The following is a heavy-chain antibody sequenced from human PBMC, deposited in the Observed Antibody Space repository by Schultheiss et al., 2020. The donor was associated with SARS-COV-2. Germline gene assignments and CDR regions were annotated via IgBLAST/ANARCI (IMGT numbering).Heavy chain of an antibody. CDR2: ISDSDDNT. V-gene: IGHV3-23*01. Sequence: GGSLRLSCAASGFTFSRSVMSWVRQAPGKGLEWVSAISDSDDNTYYADSAKGRFTISRDNSKNTLYLQMNSLRAEDTAVYYCAKGESGRFLEYYPGFDYWGQGTLVTVSS. J-gene: IGHJ4*02. CDR1: GFTFSRSV. D-gene: IGHD3-3*01. CDR3: AKGESGRFLEYYPGFDY.